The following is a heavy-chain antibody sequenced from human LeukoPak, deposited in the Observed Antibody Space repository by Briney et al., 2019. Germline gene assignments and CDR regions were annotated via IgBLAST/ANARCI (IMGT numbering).Heavy chain of an antibody. CDR2: IKSKTDGGTT. CDR3: TTPQITMIVLT. Sequence: GGSLRLSCAASEFTFSNAWMSWVRQAPGKALECFGRIKSKTDGGTTDYAAPVKGRFTISRDDSKNTLYLQMNSLKTEDTAVYYCTTPQITMIVLTWGQGTLVTVSS. D-gene: IGHD3-22*01. V-gene: IGHV3-15*01. J-gene: IGHJ5*02. CDR1: EFTFSNAW.